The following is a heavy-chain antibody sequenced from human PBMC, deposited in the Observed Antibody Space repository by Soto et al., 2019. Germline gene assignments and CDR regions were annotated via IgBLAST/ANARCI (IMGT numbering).Heavy chain of an antibody. CDR3: AKEGGAAGFPYNWFDP. J-gene: IGHJ5*02. V-gene: IGHV3-30*18. Sequence: QVQLVESGGGVVQPGRSLRLSCAASGFTFSSYGMHWVRQAPGKGLEWVAVISYDGSNKYYADSVKGRFTISRDNSKNTLYLQMNSLRAEDTAVYYCAKEGGAAGFPYNWFDPWGQGTLVTVSS. CDR1: GFTFSSYG. CDR2: ISYDGSNK. D-gene: IGHD6-13*01.